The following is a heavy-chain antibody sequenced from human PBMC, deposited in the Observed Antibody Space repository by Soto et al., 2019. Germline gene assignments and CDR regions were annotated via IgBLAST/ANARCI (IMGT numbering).Heavy chain of an antibody. J-gene: IGHJ6*02. CDR2: SIPVFGTA. Sequence: QVQLVQSGAEVKKPGSSVKVSCKASGGTFSSYAISWVRQAPGQGLEWMGGSIPVFGTADYAQKFQGRVTITAEESTSTAYMDLGSLRSEDTAVYYFSRRYGGSGRSSRVGYYYYGMDVWGQGTTVTVSS. V-gene: IGHV1-69*12. D-gene: IGHD3-10*01. CDR1: GGTFSSYA. CDR3: SRRYGGSGRSSRVGYYYYGMDV.